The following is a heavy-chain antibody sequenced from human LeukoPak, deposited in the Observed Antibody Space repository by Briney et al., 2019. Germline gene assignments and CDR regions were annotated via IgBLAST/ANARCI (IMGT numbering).Heavy chain of an antibody. CDR2: IIPIFGTA. CDR3: ARDSHCSSTSCYRTEYFQH. D-gene: IGHD2-2*01. Sequence: ASVKVSCKASGYTFTGYYMHWVRQAPGQGLEWMGGIIPIFGTANYAQKFQGRVTITADESTSTAYMELSSLRSEDTAVYYCARDSHCSSTSCYRTEYFQHWGQGTLVTVSS. V-gene: IGHV1-69*13. J-gene: IGHJ1*01. CDR1: GYTFTGYY.